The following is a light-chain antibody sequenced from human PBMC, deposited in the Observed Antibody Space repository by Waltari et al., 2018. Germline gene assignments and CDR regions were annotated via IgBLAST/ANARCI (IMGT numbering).Light chain of an antibody. Sequence: DIQMTQSPSTLSASIGDRVTFTCRARQSINSGLAWYQQKPGKAPKLLIYKASNLDSGVPSRFSGSGSGTEFTVTISSLQPDDLATYYCQQYDSFPYTFGQGTKLEIK. V-gene: IGKV1-5*03. CDR1: QSINSG. CDR3: QQYDSFPYT. J-gene: IGKJ2*01. CDR2: KAS.